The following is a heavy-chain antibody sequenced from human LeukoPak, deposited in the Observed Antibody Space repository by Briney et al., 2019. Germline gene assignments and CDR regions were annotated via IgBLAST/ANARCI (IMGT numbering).Heavy chain of an antibody. Sequence: GGSLRLSCAASGFTFSKHWMHWVRQAPGKGLVWVSRINSDGSSTTYADSVKGRFTISRDNSKNTLYLQMNSLRAEDTAVYYCAKSGYNRFDYWGQGTLVTVSS. CDR1: GFTFSKHW. CDR2: INSDGSST. D-gene: IGHD5-24*01. J-gene: IGHJ4*02. V-gene: IGHV3-74*01. CDR3: AKSGYNRFDY.